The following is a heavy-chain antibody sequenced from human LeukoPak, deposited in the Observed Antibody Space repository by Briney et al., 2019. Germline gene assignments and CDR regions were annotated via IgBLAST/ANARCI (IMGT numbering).Heavy chain of an antibody. J-gene: IGHJ4*02. CDR1: GDSVSINSAA. V-gene: IGHV6-1*01. CDR3: ARSPSPYSSGWYFDY. Sequence: SQTLSLTCAITGDSVSINSAAWNWIRQSPSRGLEWLGRTYQRSKWYNDYAVSVKSRITINPDISKNQFSLQLNSVTPEDTAVYYCARSPSPYSSGWYFDYWGQGTLVTVSS. D-gene: IGHD6-19*01. CDR2: TYQRSKWYN.